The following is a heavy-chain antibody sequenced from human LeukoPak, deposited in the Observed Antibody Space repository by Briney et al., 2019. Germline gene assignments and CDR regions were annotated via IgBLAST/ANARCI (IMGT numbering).Heavy chain of an antibody. CDR1: GFSFTDYW. D-gene: IGHD3-16*01. V-gene: IGHV3-7*01. J-gene: IGHJ4*02. Sequence: GGSLRLSCAASGFSFTDYWMSWVRQAPGKGLERVANIKQDGSESAYLASVKGRFTVSRDNANNFLYLQMNNLRVEDTAVYYCSRDNAAVPGGDYWGQGVLVTVSS. CDR3: SRDNAAVPGGDY. CDR2: IKQDGSES.